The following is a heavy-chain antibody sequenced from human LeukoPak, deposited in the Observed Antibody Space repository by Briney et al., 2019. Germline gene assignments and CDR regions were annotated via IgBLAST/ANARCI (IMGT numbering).Heavy chain of an antibody. CDR1: GFTFTDYY. Sequence: ASLKLSCKASGFTFTDYYMHWVRQAPGQGLEWMGWINPNSGGTNYAQKFQGRVTMTRDTSIGTAYMELSRLRSDDTAVYYCARDLKFGGSYYYFDYWGQGTLVTVSS. V-gene: IGHV1-2*02. CDR2: INPNSGGT. J-gene: IGHJ4*02. CDR3: ARDLKFGGSYYYFDY. D-gene: IGHD1-26*01.